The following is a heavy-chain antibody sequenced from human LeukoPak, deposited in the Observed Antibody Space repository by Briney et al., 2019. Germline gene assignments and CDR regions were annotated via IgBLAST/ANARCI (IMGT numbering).Heavy chain of an antibody. D-gene: IGHD6-13*01. CDR3: PRGGSTWCYFDY. CDR1: GFTFNTFA. CDR2: VWYDGSDT. J-gene: IGHJ4*02. Sequence: HPGRSLRLSCAASGFTFNTFAMHWVRQAPGKGLEWVAVVWYDGSDTYYGDSVKGRFTISRDNAKNTLYLQMNSLRGEDTAVYYCPRGGSTWCYFDYWGQGTLVTVSS. V-gene: IGHV3-33*01.